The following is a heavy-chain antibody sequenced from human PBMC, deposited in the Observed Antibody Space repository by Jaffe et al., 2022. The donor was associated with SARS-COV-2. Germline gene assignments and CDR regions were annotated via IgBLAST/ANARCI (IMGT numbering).Heavy chain of an antibody. J-gene: IGHJ4*02. V-gene: IGHV3-15*01. CDR3: ATNGLTYSIFDY. D-gene: IGHD2-21*01. CDR1: GFTFINAW. Sequence: EVHLVESGGGLVKPGESLRLSCAASGFTFINAWMSWVRQAPGKGLEWVGRIKRKTDGGTTDYAAPVKGRFTISRDDSENTVYLQMNSLKTEDTAVYYCATNGLTYSIFDYWGQGSLVTVSS. CDR2: IKRKTDGGTT.